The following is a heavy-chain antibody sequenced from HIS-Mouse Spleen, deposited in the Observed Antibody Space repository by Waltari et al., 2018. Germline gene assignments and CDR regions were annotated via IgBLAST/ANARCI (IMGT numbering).Heavy chain of an antibody. V-gene: IGHV4-39*07. J-gene: IGHJ2*01. CDR3: AREIPYSSSWYDWYFDL. CDR1: GGSISSSSYY. D-gene: IGHD6-13*01. CDR2: IYYSGGT. Sequence: QLQLQESGPGLVKPSETLSLTCTVSGGSISSSSYYWGWIRQPPGKGLAWIGSIYYSGGTYYNPSRKRRVTISVDTSKNQFSLKLSSVTAADTAVYYCAREIPYSSSWYDWYFDLWGRGTLVTVSS.